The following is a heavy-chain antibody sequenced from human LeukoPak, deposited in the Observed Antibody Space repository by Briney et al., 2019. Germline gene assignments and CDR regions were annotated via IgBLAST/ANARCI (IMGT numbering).Heavy chain of an antibody. CDR2: IDHTGST. CDR3: ARGRVSSSSWSSAYYYYFYMDV. J-gene: IGHJ6*03. D-gene: IGHD6-13*01. V-gene: IGHV4-59*01. Sequence: SETLSLTCSVPADSITIYDRTWIRQPPGKGLEWIGYIDHTGSTNYSPSLNSRVTISRDTSKNHFSLRLSSLTAADTAVYFCARGRVSSSSWSSAYYYYFYMDVWGKGTTVTVSS. CDR1: ADSITIYD.